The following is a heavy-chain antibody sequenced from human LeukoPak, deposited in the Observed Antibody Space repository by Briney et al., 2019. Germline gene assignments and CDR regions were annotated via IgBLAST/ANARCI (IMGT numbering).Heavy chain of an antibody. J-gene: IGHJ4*02. CDR3: ARHNGDSYLDY. CDR2: ICHSGDN. D-gene: IGHD2-21*01. Sequence: SETLSLTCTVSAYSVRSSHWSLIRQPPGRGVEYIWYICHSGDNKYTPSLSSRVTMSLDTSKNQSSLNLTSVTAADSAVYYCARHNGDSYLDYWAQGTLVTVSS. CDR1: AYSVRSSH. V-gene: IGHV4-59*02.